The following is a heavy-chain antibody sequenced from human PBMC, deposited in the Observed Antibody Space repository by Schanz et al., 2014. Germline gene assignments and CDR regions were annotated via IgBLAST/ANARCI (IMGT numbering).Heavy chain of an antibody. CDR1: GFNFYTSA. CDR2: ISARGEVS. J-gene: IGHJ4*02. D-gene: IGHD5-18*01. V-gene: IGHV3-23*04. Sequence: EVRLVESGGGLVQPGGSLRLSCVASGFNFYTSAMTWVRQAPGKGLEWVSVISARGEVSKYSDSVKGRFTISRDNSNNTQYLQMKSLRAEDAAVFYCAKCGGGYSYGSVEYWGQGILVTVSS. CDR3: AKCGGGYSYGSVEY.